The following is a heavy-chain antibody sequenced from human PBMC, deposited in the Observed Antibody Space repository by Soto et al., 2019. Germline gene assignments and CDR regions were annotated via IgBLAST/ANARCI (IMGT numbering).Heavy chain of an antibody. CDR1: GGTFSSYS. CDR3: ARETYYYGSGTVYYYYGMDV. CDR2: IIPIFGTA. Sequence: SVKVSCKASGGTFSSYSISWVLQAPGQGLEWMGGIIPIFGTANYAQKFQGRVTITADESTSTAYMELSSLRSEDTAVYYCARETYYYGSGTVYYYYGMDVWGQGTTVTVSS. D-gene: IGHD3-10*01. V-gene: IGHV1-69*13. J-gene: IGHJ6*02.